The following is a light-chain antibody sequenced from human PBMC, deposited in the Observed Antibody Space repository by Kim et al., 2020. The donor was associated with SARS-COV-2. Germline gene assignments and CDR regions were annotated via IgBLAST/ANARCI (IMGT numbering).Light chain of an antibody. V-gene: IGKV3-15*01. J-gene: IGKJ1*01. CDR3: QQYKNWPQT. CDR2: GSS. CDR1: QSVSSN. Sequence: VSPGERATLSCRASQSVSSNLAWYQQTPGQAPRLLIYGSSSRATGIPARFSGSGSGTEFTLTISSLQSEDFAVYFCQQYKNWPQTFGQGTKVDIK.